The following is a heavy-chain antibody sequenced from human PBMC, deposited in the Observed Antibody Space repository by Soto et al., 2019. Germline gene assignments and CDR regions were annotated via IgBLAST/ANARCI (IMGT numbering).Heavy chain of an antibody. Sequence: PSETLSLTFAVCGGSFSGSYWSWTCQPPGKGLEWIGEINHSGSTNYNPSLKSRVTISVDTSKNQFSLKLSSVTATDTAVYYCARGSDFWSGYYLWGQGTLVTVSS. CDR1: GGSFSGSY. D-gene: IGHD3-3*01. CDR2: INHSGST. CDR3: ARGSDFWSGYYL. V-gene: IGHV4-34*01. J-gene: IGHJ4*02.